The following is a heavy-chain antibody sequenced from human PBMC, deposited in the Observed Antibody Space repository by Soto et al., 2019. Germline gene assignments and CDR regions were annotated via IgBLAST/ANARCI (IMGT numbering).Heavy chain of an antibody. CDR3: ARGRFLEWLLSVSLYYMDV. V-gene: IGHV1-18*01. Sequence: ASVKVSCKASGYTFTSYGISWVRQAPGQGLEWMGWISAYNGNTNYAQKLQGRVTMNTDTSTSTAYMELRSLRSDDTAVYYCARGRFLEWLLSVSLYYMDVWGKGTTVTVSS. D-gene: IGHD3-3*01. CDR2: ISAYNGNT. CDR1: GYTFTSYG. J-gene: IGHJ6*03.